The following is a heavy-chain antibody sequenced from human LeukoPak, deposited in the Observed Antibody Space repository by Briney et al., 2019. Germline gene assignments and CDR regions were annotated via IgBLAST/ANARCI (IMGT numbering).Heavy chain of an antibody. J-gene: IGHJ4*02. D-gene: IGHD3-3*01. Sequence: GESLKISCKGSGYSFTDYWVGWVRQMPGKGLEWMGIIHPGNSETKYSPSFQGHVTISADKSISTAYLQWSTLKASDTAMYYCARRLRPTAFDYWGQGTLVTVSS. CDR1: GYSFTDYW. CDR3: ARRLRPTAFDY. V-gene: IGHV5-51*01. CDR2: IHPGNSET.